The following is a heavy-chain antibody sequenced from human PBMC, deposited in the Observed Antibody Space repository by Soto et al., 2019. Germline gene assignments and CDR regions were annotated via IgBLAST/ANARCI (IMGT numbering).Heavy chain of an antibody. V-gene: IGHV1-69*01. CDR2: IIPIFGTP. CDR3: VRGKMREMATILRDKWFDP. Sequence: QVQLVQSGAEVKKPGSSVKVSCKASGGTLNNHAINWVRQAPGHGLDCMGGIIPIFGTPNYAQKFQGRVTITADESTRTAYMELSSLRSEDTAVYYCVRGKMREMATILRDKWFDPWGQGTLVTVSS. CDR1: GGTLNNHA. D-gene: IGHD5-12*01. J-gene: IGHJ5*02.